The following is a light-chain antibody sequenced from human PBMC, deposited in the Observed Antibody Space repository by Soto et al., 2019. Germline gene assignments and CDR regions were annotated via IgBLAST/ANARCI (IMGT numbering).Light chain of an antibody. J-gene: IGLJ2*01. V-gene: IGLV2-14*01. CDR3: SSYETRSTLV. CDR1: SSDVGAYDF. Sequence: QSALTQPASVSGSPGQSITISCTGTSSDVGAYDFVSWYQHYPGKAPKLVTFDVTHRPPGISDRFSGSTSANTASLTSSGLQAEDEAFYYCSSYETRSTLVFGGGTKLTVL. CDR2: DVT.